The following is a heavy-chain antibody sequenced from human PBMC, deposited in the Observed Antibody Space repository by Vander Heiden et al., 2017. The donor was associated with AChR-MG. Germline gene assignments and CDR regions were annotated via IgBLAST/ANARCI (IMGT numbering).Heavy chain of an antibody. CDR2: IIPIFGTA. CDR3: AYSNYVPHYYYYYGMDV. CDR1: GVTFSSYA. Sequence: QVQLVQSGAEVKKPGSPAKVSCKASGVTFSSYAISWVRQAPGQGLEWMGGIIPIFGTANYAQKFQGRVTITADKSTSTAYMGLSSLRSEDTAVYYCAYSNYVPHYYYYYGMDVWGQGTTVTVSS. V-gene: IGHV1-69*06. D-gene: IGHD4-4*01. J-gene: IGHJ6*02.